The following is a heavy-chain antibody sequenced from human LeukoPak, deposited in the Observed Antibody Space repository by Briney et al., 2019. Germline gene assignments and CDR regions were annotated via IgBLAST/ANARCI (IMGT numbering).Heavy chain of an antibody. CDR3: AREKLLWFGELLTTFDY. CDR2: ISYDGSNK. V-gene: IGHV3-30-3*01. Sequence: PGRSLRLSCAASGFTFSSYAMHWVRQAPGKGLEWVAVISYDGSNKYYADSVKGRFTISRDNSKNTLYLQMNSLRAEDTAVYYCAREKLLWFGELLTTFDYWGQGTLVTVSS. CDR1: GFTFSSYA. J-gene: IGHJ4*02. D-gene: IGHD3-10*01.